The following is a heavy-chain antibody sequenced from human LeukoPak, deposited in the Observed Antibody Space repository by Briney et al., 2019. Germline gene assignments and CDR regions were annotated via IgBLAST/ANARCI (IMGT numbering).Heavy chain of an antibody. CDR1: GFTVSSNY. V-gene: IGHV3-23*01. J-gene: IGHJ6*03. D-gene: IGHD3-9*01. CDR2: ISGSGGST. Sequence: GGSLRLSCAASGFTVSSNYMSWVRQAPGKGLEWVSAISGSGGSTYYADSVKGRFTISRDNSKNTLYLQMNSLRAEDTAVYYCAKGILAGYSYYYYMDVWGKGTTVTVSS. CDR3: AKGILAGYSYYYYMDV.